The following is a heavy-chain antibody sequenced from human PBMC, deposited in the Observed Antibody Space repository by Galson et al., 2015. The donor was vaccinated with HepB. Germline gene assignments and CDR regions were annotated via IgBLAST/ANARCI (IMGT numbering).Heavy chain of an antibody. CDR3: ARDRVRLGGVGAY. J-gene: IGHJ4*02. CDR1: GFTFSSYS. V-gene: IGHV3-48*01. Sequence: SLRLSCAASGFTFSSYSMNWVRQAPGKGLEWVSYISSSSSTIYYADSVKGRFTISRDNARNSLYLQMNSLRAEDTAVYYCARDRVRLGGVGAYWGQGTLVTVSS. D-gene: IGHD3-16*01. CDR2: ISSSSSTI.